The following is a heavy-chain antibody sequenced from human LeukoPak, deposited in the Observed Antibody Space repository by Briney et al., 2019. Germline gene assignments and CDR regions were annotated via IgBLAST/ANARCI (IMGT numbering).Heavy chain of an antibody. CDR1: GFTLSTYN. CDR3: AKRHVWFGELEDSLSFDY. CDR2: ISTSSSYI. D-gene: IGHD3-10*01. V-gene: IGHV3-21*01. Sequence: GGSLRLSCAASGFTLSTYNMKWVRQAPRKGLEWVSSISTSSSYIYYADSVKGRFTISRDNSKNTLYLQMNSLRGEDTAVYYCAKRHVWFGELEDSLSFDYWGQGTLVTVSS. J-gene: IGHJ4*02.